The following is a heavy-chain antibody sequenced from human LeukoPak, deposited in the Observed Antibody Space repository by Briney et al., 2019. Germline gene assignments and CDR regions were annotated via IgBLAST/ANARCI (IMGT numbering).Heavy chain of an antibody. CDR2: IYYSGST. J-gene: IGHJ4*02. CDR3: AREGYYYPLDY. V-gene: IGHV4-39*07. CDR1: GGSISSSSNY. Sequence: PSETLSLTCTVSGGSISSSSNYWGWIRQPPGKGLEWIRSIYYSGSTYYNPSLKSRVTISVDTSKNQFSLKLSSVTAADTAVYYCAREGYYYPLDYWGQGTLVTVSS. D-gene: IGHD3-22*01.